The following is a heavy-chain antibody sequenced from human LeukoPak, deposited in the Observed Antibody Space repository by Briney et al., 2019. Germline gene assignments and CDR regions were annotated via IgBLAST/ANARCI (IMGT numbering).Heavy chain of an antibody. Sequence: SETLSLTCTVSGGSISTYYWSWIRQPHGKGLEWIGYIYYSGSANYNPSLKSRVTISIDTSKTQFSLKLSSVTAEDTAVYYCARSFGAGKYFDYGFQGNLVTVSS. J-gene: IGHJ4*02. V-gene: IGHV4-59*01. CDR2: IYYSGSA. CDR1: GGSISTYY. CDR3: ARSFGAGKYFDY. D-gene: IGHD3-10*01.